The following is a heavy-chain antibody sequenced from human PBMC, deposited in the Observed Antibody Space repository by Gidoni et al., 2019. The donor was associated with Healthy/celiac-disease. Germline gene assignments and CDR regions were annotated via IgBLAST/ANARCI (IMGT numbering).Heavy chain of an antibody. V-gene: IGHV3-74*01. Sequence: EVQLVEPGGGLVQPGGSLRLSCAASGFTYSSYWMHWVRQAPGKGRVWVERINSYGRSTSYADSVKGRVTISRDNAKNTLYLQMNSLRAEDTAVYYCARLVAAAGTDYWGQGTLVTVSS. D-gene: IGHD6-13*01. CDR1: GFTYSSYW. CDR2: INSYGRST. J-gene: IGHJ4*02. CDR3: ARLVAAAGTDY.